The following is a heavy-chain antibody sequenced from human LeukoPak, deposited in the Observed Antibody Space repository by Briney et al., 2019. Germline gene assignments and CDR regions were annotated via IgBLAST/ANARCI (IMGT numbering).Heavy chain of an antibody. V-gene: IGHV3-15*01. D-gene: IGHD3-10*01. Sequence: PGGSLRLSCAASGFTFSNAWMSWVRQAPGKGLEWVGRIKSKTDGGTTDYAAPVKGRFTISRDDSKNTLYLQMNSLKTEDTAVYYCTALRGLLYFDYWGQGTLVTVSS. CDR3: TALRGLLYFDY. CDR1: GFTFSNAW. CDR2: IKSKTDGGTT. J-gene: IGHJ4*02.